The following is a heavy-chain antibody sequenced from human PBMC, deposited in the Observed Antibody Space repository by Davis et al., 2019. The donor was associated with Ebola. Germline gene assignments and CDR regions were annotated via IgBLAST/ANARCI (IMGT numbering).Heavy chain of an antibody. D-gene: IGHD6-13*01. J-gene: IGHJ4*02. CDR2: ISSSSSYI. CDR3: ARREAGSNWSVDY. CDR1: GFTFSSYS. Sequence: GESLKISCAASGFTFSSYSMNWVRQAPGKGLEWVSSISSSSSYIYYADSVKGRFTISRDNAKNSLSLQMNSLRAEDTAVYYCARREAGSNWSVDYWGQGTLVTVSS. V-gene: IGHV3-21*01.